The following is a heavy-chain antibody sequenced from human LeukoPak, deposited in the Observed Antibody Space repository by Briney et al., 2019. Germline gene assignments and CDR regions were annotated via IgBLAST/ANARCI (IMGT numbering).Heavy chain of an antibody. CDR2: INHSGST. D-gene: IGHD4-17*01. CDR1: GGSFSGYY. Sequence: SHTLSLTCAVYGGSFSGYYWSWIRQPPGKGLEWIGEINHSGSTNYNPSLKSRVTISVDTSKNQFSLKLSSVTAADTAVYYCARSYGDYVWFSAFDIWGQGTMVTVSS. V-gene: IGHV4-34*01. J-gene: IGHJ3*02. CDR3: ARSYGDYVWFSAFDI.